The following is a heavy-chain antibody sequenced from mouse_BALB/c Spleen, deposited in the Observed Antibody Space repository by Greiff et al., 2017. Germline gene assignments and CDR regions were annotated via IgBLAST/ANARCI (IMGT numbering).Heavy chain of an antibody. Sequence: EVKLMESGGGLVQPGGSRKLSCAASGFTFSSFGMHWVRQAPEKGLEWVAYISSGSSTIYYADTVKGRFTISRDNPKNTLFLQMTSLRSEDTAMYYCARSDDGYYGFGYAMDYWGQGTSVTVSS. D-gene: IGHD2-3*01. CDR3: ARSDDGYYGFGYAMDY. V-gene: IGHV5-17*02. CDR1: GFTFSSFG. J-gene: IGHJ4*01. CDR2: ISSGSSTI.